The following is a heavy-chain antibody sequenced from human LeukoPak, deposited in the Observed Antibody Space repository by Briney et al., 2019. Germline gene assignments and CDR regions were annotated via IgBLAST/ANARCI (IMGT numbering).Heavy chain of an antibody. CDR1: GFTSSRYS. D-gene: IGHD1-26*01. CDR2: ISASSETI. CDR3: AASYSETQLFYFDY. V-gene: IGHV3-48*01. Sequence: GGSLRLSCAASGFTSSRYSMNWVRQAPGKGLEFVSYISASSETIYYADSAKGRFTISRDNAKNSVYLQLDSLRAEDTAVYYCAASYSETQLFYFDYWGQGNLVTVSS. J-gene: IGHJ4*02.